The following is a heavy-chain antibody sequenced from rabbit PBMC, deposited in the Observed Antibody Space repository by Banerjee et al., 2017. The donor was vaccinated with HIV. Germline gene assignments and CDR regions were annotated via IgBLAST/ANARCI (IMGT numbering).Heavy chain of an antibody. J-gene: IGHJ4*01. D-gene: IGHD1-1*01. CDR1: GIDFSSNYY. Sequence: QSLEESGGDLVKPGASLTLTCTASGIDFSSNYYMCWVRQAPGKGLEWIGCIHAVSSGSTYYATWAKGRFTISKTSSTTVTLQLTSLTAADTATYFCARYVSDSGTYDLWGPGTLVTVS. CDR2: IHAVSSGST. CDR3: ARYVSDSGTYDL. V-gene: IGHV1S40*01.